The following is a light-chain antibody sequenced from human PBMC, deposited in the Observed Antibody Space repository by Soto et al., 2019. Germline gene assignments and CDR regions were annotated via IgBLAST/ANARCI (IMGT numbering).Light chain of an antibody. V-gene: IGKV3-15*01. Sequence: EIVMTPSPATLSVSPGESDTLSCRASQSVSSNLAWYQQKPGQATRLLIYGASTRATGIPARFSGSGSGTEFTLTLSSLQSEDLAVYDCQQYNNWPETVGPGTKGGI. CDR2: GAS. CDR1: QSVSSN. CDR3: QQYNNWPET. J-gene: IGKJ3*01.